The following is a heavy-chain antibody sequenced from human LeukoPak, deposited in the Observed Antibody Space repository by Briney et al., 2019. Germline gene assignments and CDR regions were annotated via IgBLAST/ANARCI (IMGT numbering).Heavy chain of an antibody. CDR1: GGSFSGYY. CDR3: ARRGDGYNYDAFDI. D-gene: IGHD5-24*01. V-gene: IGHV4-34*01. CDR2: IYHSGST. Sequence: SEALSLTCAVYGGSFSGYYWSWIRQPPGKGLEWIGYIYHSGSTYYIPSLKSRVTILVDRSKNQFSLKLSSVTAADTAVYYCARRGDGYNYDAFDIWGQGTMVTVSS. J-gene: IGHJ3*02.